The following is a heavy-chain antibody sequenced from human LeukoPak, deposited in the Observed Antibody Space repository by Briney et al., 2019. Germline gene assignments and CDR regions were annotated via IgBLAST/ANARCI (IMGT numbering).Heavy chain of an antibody. J-gene: IGHJ5*02. CDR2: ISSSSSYI. Sequence: GGSLRLSCAASGFTFSSYSMNWVRQAPGKGLEWVSSISSSSSYIYSADSVKGRFTISRDNAKNSLYPQMNSLRAEDTAVYYCARDKGTYWFDPWGQGTLVTVSS. V-gene: IGHV3-21*01. CDR3: ARDKGTYWFDP. D-gene: IGHD3-10*01. CDR1: GFTFSSYS.